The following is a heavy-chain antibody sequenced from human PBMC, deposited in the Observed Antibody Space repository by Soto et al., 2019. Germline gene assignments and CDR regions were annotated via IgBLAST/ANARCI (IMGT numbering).Heavy chain of an antibody. CDR2: VSAYKGTP. CDR1: ESTFTSYG. Sequence: APVKVSCKASESTFTSYGVTWVLQTPGQGLECRGWVSAYKGTPNYAQKLQGRVTMTRDTSTRTAYMELRSLRSDDPAIYYCATVGVAGTSPPPHGFDSCGQGTLVTVGS. D-gene: IGHD6-19*01. CDR3: ATVGVAGTSPPPHGFDS. J-gene: IGHJ5*01. V-gene: IGHV1-18*01.